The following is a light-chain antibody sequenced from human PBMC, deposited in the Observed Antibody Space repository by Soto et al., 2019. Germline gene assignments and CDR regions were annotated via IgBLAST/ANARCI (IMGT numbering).Light chain of an antibody. J-gene: IGLJ1*01. CDR2: EVS. V-gene: IGLV2-14*01. CDR1: SSDVGGYNY. CDR3: SSYTSSSNYV. Sequence: GLTQPASVSGSPGQSITISCTGTSSDVGGYNYVSWYQQHPGKAPKLMIYEVSNRPSGVSNRFSGSKSGNTASLTISGLQAEDEADYYYSSYTSSSNYVFGTGTKVTVL.